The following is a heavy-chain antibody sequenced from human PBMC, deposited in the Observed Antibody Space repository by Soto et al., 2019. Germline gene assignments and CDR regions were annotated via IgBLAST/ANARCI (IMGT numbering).Heavy chain of an antibody. CDR2: ISSSGGST. J-gene: IGHJ4*02. CDR1: GFTFSSYT. Sequence: EVQLLESGGGLVQPGGSLRLSCAASGFTFSSYTMSWVRQGPGKGLEWVSGISSSGGSTVYADSVKGRFTISRDNFKNTLYLQMNSLIAEDTAVYYCAKGWGDYWGQGPPVTVSS. D-gene: IGHD7-27*01. CDR3: AKGWGDY. V-gene: IGHV3-23*01.